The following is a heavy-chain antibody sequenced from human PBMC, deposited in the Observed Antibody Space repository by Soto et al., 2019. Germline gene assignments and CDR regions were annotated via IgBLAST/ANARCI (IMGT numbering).Heavy chain of an antibody. CDR3: AKADSSGYYGFDY. J-gene: IGHJ4*02. D-gene: IGHD3-22*01. CDR2: ISYDGSKK. CDR1: GFTFSSYG. V-gene: IGHV3-30*18. Sequence: GGSLRLSCAASGFTFSSYGMHWVRQAPGKGLEWVAVISYDGSKKYYADSVKGRFTIFRDNPKNTLDLQMNSLRAEDTAVYYCAKADSSGYYGFDYWGQGALVTVSS.